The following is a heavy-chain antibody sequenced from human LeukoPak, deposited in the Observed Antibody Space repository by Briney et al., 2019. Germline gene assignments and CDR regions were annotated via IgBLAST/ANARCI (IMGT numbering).Heavy chain of an antibody. CDR2: ITSSGSTI. J-gene: IGHJ4*02. CDR1: GFTFSDYY. CDR3: ARDLCSGGSCSSPADY. D-gene: IGHD2-15*01. V-gene: IGHV3-11*01. Sequence: GGSLRLSCAASGFTFSDYYMGWIRQAPGKGLEWVSYITSSGSTIYYADSVKGRFTVSRDNAKNSLYLQMNSLRAEDTAIYYCARDLCSGGSCSSPADYWGQGTLVTVSS.